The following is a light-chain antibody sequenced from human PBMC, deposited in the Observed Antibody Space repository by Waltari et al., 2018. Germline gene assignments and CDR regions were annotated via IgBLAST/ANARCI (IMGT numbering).Light chain of an antibody. V-gene: IGLV1-40*01. J-gene: IGLJ2*01. Sequence: QSVLTQPPSVSGAPGQRVPISCPGRRPNLGAAPALHGYQFRPGAAPKLLIYGNNNRPSGVSDRFSGSKSGTSASLVVTGLQAGDEAVYYCQSYVSTHVVFGGGTQLTVL. CDR3: QSYVSTHVV. CDR1: RPNLGAAPA. CDR2: GNN.